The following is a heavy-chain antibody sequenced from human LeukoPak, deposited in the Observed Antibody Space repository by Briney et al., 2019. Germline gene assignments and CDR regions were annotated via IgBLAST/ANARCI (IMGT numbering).Heavy chain of an antibody. V-gene: IGHV4-30-4*01. Sequence: SETLSLTCTVSGGSISSGDYYWSWIRRPPGKGLEWIGYIYYSGSTYYNPSLKSRVTISVDTSKNQFSLKLSSVTAADTAVYYCARHPDPNNWFDPWGQGTLVTVSS. CDR2: IYYSGST. J-gene: IGHJ5*02. CDR1: GGSISSGDYY. CDR3: ARHPDPNNWFDP.